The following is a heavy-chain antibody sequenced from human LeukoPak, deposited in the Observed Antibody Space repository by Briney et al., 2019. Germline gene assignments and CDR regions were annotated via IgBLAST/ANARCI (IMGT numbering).Heavy chain of an antibody. D-gene: IGHD6-19*01. J-gene: IGHJ4*02. CDR1: GFAFSSYT. CDR2: ISSSSSYI. CDR3: ARAGKAVAVYFDY. Sequence: GGSLRLSCAASGFAFSSYTMNWVRQAPGKGLEWVSSISSSSSYIYYADSVKGRFTISRDNAKNSLYLQMNSLRAEDTAVYYCARAGKAVAVYFDYWGQGTLVTVSS. V-gene: IGHV3-21*01.